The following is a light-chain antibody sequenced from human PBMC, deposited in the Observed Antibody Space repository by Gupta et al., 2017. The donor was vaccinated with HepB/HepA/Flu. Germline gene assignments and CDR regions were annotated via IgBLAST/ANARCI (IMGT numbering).Light chain of an antibody. CDR3: QAWDSRAVV. Sequence: SYDLTQPPSLLVSPGQTASITCSGDKLGDKFACWYQQRPGQSPILVIYQDNKRPSGIPERFSGSNSGNTATLTISRTQAMDEADYYCQAWDSRAVVFGGGTKLTVL. V-gene: IGLV3-1*01. CDR2: QDN. CDR1: KLGDKF. J-gene: IGLJ3*02.